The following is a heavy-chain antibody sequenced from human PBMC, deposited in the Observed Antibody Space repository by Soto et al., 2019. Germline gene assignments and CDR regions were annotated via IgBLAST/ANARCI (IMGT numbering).Heavy chain of an antibody. J-gene: IGHJ3*02. V-gene: IGHV3-33*01. CDR1: GFTFSGSG. Sequence: QVQLVESGGGVVQPGRSLRLSCAASGFTFSGSGMHWVRQAPGKGLEWVAIIWYDGSNKYYADSVKGRFTISRDNSKNTLYLKMNSLRAEDTAVYYCARRGSGSYEDAFDIWGQGTMVTVSS. CDR3: ARRGSGSYEDAFDI. CDR2: IWYDGSNK. D-gene: IGHD1-26*01.